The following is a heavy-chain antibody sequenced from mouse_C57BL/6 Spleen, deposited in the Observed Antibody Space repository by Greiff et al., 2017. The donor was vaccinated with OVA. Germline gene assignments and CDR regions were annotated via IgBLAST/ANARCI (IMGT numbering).Heavy chain of an antibody. CDR2: IYPGSGST. J-gene: IGHJ2*01. Sequence: VKLQQPGAELVKPGASVKMSCKASGYTFTSYWITWVKQRPGQGLEWIGDIYPGSGSTNYNEKFKSKATLTVDTSSRTAYMQLSSLTSEDSAVYYSARSSYYSNVDYWGQGTTLTVSS. V-gene: IGHV1-55*01. CDR1: GYTFTSYW. D-gene: IGHD2-5*01. CDR3: ARSSYYSNVDY.